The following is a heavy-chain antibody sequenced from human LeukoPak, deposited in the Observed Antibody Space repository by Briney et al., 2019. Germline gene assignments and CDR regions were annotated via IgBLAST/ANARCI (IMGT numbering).Heavy chain of an antibody. V-gene: IGHV4-39*01. D-gene: IGHD3-9*01. CDR1: GGSISSSSYY. CDR3: ARHDYDILTGYYDEGGYFDY. J-gene: IGHJ4*02. CDR2: IYYSGST. Sequence: SETLSLTCTVSGGSISSSSYYWGWIRQPPGKGLEWIGSIYYSGSTYYNPSLKSRVTISVDTSKNQFSLKLSSVPAADTAVYYCARHDYDILTGYYDEGGYFDYWGQGTLVTVSS.